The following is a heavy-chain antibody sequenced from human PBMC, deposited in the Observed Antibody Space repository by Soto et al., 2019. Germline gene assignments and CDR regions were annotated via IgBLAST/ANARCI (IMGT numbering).Heavy chain of an antibody. D-gene: IGHD6-13*01. V-gene: IGHV4-31*03. CDR1: GGSISSDGYY. CDR3: ARASRSAGTDC. CDR2: IYHSGTT. J-gene: IGHJ4*02. Sequence: QVQLQESGPGLVKPSQTLSLTCTVSGGSISSDGYYWSWIRQHPGKGLEWIGYIYHSGTTYYNPSLKSRVAISVDTSKNHFSLKVSSVTAADTAVYFCARASRSAGTDCWGQGTLVTVSS.